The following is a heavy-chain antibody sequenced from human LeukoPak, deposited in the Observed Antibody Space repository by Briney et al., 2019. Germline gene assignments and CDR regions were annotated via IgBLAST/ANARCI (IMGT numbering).Heavy chain of an antibody. V-gene: IGHV1-18*01. CDR2: ISAYNGNT. Sequence: ASVKVSCKASGYTFTSYGISWVRQAPGQGLEWMGWISAYNGNTKYAQKLQGRVTMTTDTSTSTAYMELRSLRSDDTAVYYCARDGGRYDFWSGYYPPRYAFDIWGQGTMVTVSS. J-gene: IGHJ3*02. D-gene: IGHD3-3*01. CDR1: GYTFTSYG. CDR3: ARDGGRYDFWSGYYPPRYAFDI.